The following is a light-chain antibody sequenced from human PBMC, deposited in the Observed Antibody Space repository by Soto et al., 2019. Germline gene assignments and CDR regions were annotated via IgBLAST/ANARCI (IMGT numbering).Light chain of an antibody. Sequence: QSVLTQPRSVSGSPGQSVTISCTGTSSDVGAYNYVSWYQQHPGRAPKLMIYDVNKRPSGVPDRFSGSKSGNTASLTISGLQAEDEADYYCSSYTSSSTVVFGGGTKLTVL. CDR3: SSYTSSSTVV. CDR1: SSDVGAYNY. V-gene: IGLV2-11*01. J-gene: IGLJ2*01. CDR2: DVN.